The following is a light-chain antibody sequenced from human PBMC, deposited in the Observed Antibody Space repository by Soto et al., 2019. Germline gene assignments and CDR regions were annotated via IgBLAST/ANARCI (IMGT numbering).Light chain of an antibody. CDR3: QQYSKWPPRT. CDR2: GAS. CDR1: QSISSN. J-gene: IGKJ2*01. Sequence: EIVMTQSPDTLPVSPGERATLYCGASQSISSNMAWYQQKPGQAPRLLIYGASIRATGIPARFSGSGSGTEFTLTICSLQPEDFAVYYCQQYSKWPPRTFGQGTKLEIK. V-gene: IGKV3-15*01.